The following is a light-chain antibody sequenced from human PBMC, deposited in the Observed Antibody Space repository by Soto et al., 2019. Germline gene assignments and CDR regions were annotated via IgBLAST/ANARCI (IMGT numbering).Light chain of an antibody. V-gene: IGLV1-51*01. CDR1: SSNIGNNF. CDR2: DNS. CDR3: GTWDSSLSAVV. J-gene: IGLJ2*01. Sequence: QSVLTQPPSVSAAPGQKVTISCSGSSSNIGNNFVSWYQQLPGTAPKLLIYDNSRRPSGTPDRFSGSKSGTSATLDITGRQTGDEADYYCGTWDSSLSAVVFGGGTKLTVL.